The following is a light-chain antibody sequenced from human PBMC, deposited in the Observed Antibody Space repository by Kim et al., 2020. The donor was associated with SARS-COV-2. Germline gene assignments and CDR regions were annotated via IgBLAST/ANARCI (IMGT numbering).Light chain of an antibody. J-gene: IGLJ2*01. CDR3: SAWDRSLGAWL. V-gene: IGLV10-54*01. CDR1: SNNVGDEG. CDR2: RNN. Sequence: TATLTCTGNSNNVGDEGAGWLQQHQGHPPKLLFYRNNNRPSGISERLSASRSGNTASLTITGLQPEDEADYYCSAWDRSLGAWLFGGGTQLTVL.